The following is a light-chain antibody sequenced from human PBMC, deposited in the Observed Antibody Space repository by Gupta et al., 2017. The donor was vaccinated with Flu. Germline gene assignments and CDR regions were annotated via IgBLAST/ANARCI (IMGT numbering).Light chain of an antibody. V-gene: IGKV3-15*01. CDR3: QQYNNWPPYT. CDR2: GAS. Sequence: ATLSVSPGERATLSCRASQGVSSNLAWYQQKPGKAPRLLIYGASTMATGIPARFSGSGSGTEFTLTISSLQSEDFAVYYCQQYNNWPPYTFGQGTKVEIK. J-gene: IGKJ2*01. CDR1: QGVSSN.